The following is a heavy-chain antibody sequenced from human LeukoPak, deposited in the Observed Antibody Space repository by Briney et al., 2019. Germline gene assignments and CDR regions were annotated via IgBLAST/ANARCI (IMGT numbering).Heavy chain of an antibody. D-gene: IGHD1-1*01. V-gene: IGHV3-30*01. J-gene: IGHJ4*02. Sequence: GSLRLSCAASGFTFSSYAMHWVRQAPGKGLEWVAVISYDGSNKYYADSVKGRFTISRDNSKNTLYLQMNSLRAEDTAVYYCARGYNWNDDRYFDYWGQGTLVTVSS. CDR3: ARGYNWNDDRYFDY. CDR2: ISYDGSNK. CDR1: GFTFSSYA.